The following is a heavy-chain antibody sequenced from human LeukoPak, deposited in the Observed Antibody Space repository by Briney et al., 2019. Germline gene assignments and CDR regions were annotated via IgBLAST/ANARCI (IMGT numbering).Heavy chain of an antibody. V-gene: IGHV4-59*01. CDR1: GCSISSYY. J-gene: IGHJ4*02. D-gene: IGHD3-10*01. CDR3: ARYGGSGSYYYYFDY. Sequence: PSETLSLTCTVSGCSISSYYRSWIRQPPGKGLEWIGYIYYSGSTNYNPSLKSRVTISVDTSKNQFSLKLSSVTAADTAVYYCARYGGSGSYYYYFDYWGQGTLVTVSS. CDR2: IYYSGST.